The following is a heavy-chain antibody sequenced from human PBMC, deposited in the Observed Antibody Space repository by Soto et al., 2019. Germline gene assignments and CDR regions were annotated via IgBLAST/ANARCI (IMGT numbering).Heavy chain of an antibody. Sequence: QVQLQESGPGLVKPSETLSLTCTVSGGSISSYYWSWIRQPPGKGLEWIGYIYYSGSTNYNPSLKSRVAISVDPSKNQFSLKLSSVTAADTAVYYCERHLVLRYFDWLGVAFDIWGQGTMVTVSS. CDR1: GGSISSYY. V-gene: IGHV4-59*08. J-gene: IGHJ3*02. D-gene: IGHD3-9*01. CDR3: ERHLVLRYFDWLGVAFDI. CDR2: IYYSGST.